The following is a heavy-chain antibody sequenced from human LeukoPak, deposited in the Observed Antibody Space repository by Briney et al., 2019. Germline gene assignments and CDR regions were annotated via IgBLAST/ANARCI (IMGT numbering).Heavy chain of an antibody. J-gene: IGHJ4*02. CDR3: ARRDYGYFFDY. CDR2: IYYSGST. D-gene: IGHD5-18*01. V-gene: IGHV4-39*01. Sequence: SETLSLTCTVSGGSISSSSYYWGWIRQPLGKGLEWIGSIYYSGSTYYNPSLKSRVTISVDTSKNQFSLKLSSVTAADTAVYYCARRDYGYFFDYWGQGTLVTVSS. CDR1: GGSISSSSYY.